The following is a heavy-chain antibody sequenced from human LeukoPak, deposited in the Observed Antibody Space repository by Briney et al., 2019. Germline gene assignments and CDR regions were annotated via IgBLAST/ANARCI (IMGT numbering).Heavy chain of an antibody. V-gene: IGHV3-23*01. Sequence: PGGSLRLSCAASGFTFSSYAMSWVRQAPGKGLEWVSAISGSGGSTYYADSVKGRFTISRDNSKNTLYLQMNSLRAEDTAVYYCAKVARYFDWLLRSDDAFDIWGQGTMVTVSS. CDR3: AKVARYFDWLLRSDDAFDI. CDR2: ISGSGGST. D-gene: IGHD3-9*01. CDR1: GFTFSSYA. J-gene: IGHJ3*02.